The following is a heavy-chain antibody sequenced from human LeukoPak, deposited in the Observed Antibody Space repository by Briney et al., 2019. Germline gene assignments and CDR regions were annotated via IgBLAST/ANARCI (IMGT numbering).Heavy chain of an antibody. V-gene: IGHV3-30*02. CDR2: IRSDGSNK. CDR1: GFTFSSYG. D-gene: IGHD3-10*01. J-gene: IGHJ4*02. CDR3: AKDQFWFGESNAFDY. Sequence: GGSLRLSCAASGFTFSSYGMHWVRQAPGKGLEWVAFIRSDGSNKYYADSMKGRFTISRDNSKNRLYLQMNSLRVEDTAVYYCAKDQFWFGESNAFDYWGQGTLVTVSS.